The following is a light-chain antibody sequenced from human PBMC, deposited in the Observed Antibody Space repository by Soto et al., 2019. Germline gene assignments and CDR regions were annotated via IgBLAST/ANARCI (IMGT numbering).Light chain of an antibody. V-gene: IGLV3-21*02. CDR2: DDY. Sequence: SYELTQPPSVSVAPGQTARISCGGNNIGSESVHWYQQRPGQAPVLVVYDDYDRPPGIPERFSGSNSGNTATLTISRVEAGDGADYYCQVWNTSTDHVLFGGGTKLTVL. CDR1: NIGSES. CDR3: QVWNTSTDHVL. J-gene: IGLJ2*01.